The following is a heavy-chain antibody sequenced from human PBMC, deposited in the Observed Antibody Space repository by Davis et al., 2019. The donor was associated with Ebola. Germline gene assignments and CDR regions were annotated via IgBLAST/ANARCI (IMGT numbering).Heavy chain of an antibody. CDR1: GFTFSDYY. CDR2: ISSSGSTI. J-gene: IGHJ6*02. D-gene: IGHD3-9*01. Sequence: PGGSLRLSCAASGFTFSDYYMSWIRQAPGKGLEWVSYISSSGSTIYYADSVKGRFTISRDNAKNSLYLQMNSLRAEDTAVYYCARDGLRQRYFDWLGGYGMDVWGQGTTVTVSS. CDR3: ARDGLRQRYFDWLGGYGMDV. V-gene: IGHV3-11*01.